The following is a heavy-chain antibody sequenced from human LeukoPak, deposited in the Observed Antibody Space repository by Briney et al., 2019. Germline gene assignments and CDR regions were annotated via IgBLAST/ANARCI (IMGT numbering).Heavy chain of an antibody. Sequence: SETLSLTCTVSGGSISSGHYYWTWIRQRPGRGLEWIGYIFYSGSTYYNPSLKSRITISVDTSKNQFSLKLSSVTAADTAVYYSARVLGNSAFDIWGQGTMVTVSS. CDR3: ARVLGNSAFDI. CDR1: GGSISSGHYY. J-gene: IGHJ3*02. V-gene: IGHV4-30-4*08. D-gene: IGHD3-16*01. CDR2: IFYSGST.